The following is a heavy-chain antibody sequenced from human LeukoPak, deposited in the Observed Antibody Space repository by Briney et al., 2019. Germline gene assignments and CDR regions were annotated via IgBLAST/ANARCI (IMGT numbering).Heavy chain of an antibody. CDR2: ISYDGSNK. J-gene: IGHJ3*02. CDR3: AKDSGYASAFDI. CDR1: GFTFSSYG. V-gene: IGHV3-30*18. D-gene: IGHD5-12*01. Sequence: GGSLRLSCAASGFTFSSYGMHWVRQAPGKGLEWVAVISYDGSNKYYADSVKGRFTISRDDSKNTLYVQMNSLRVDDAAVYYCAKDSGYASAFDIWGQGTMVTVS.